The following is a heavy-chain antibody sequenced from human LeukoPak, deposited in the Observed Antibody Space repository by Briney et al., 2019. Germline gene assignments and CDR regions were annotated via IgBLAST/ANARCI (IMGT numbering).Heavy chain of an antibody. CDR3: AKGMATIRGALHY. J-gene: IGHJ4*02. CDR2: ISYTGANT. V-gene: IGHV3-23*01. CDR1: GFIFSSYG. Sequence: PGGSLRLSCAASGFIFSSYGMSWVRQAPGKGLEWVSGISYTGANTFHADSVKGRFTISRDNSRNTLSLQMDSLRVEDTAIYYCAKGMATIRGALHYWGQGTLVTVSS. D-gene: IGHD5-12*01.